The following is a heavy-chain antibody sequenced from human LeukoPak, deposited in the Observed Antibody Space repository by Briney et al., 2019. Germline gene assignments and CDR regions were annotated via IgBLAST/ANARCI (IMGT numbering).Heavy chain of an antibody. J-gene: IGHJ4*02. V-gene: IGHV4-4*07. CDR3: ARSRTTVTTSAFDY. Sequence: PSETLSLTCTVSGGSISSYYWSWIRQPAGKGLEWIGRIYTSGSTNYNPSLKSRVTMSVDTSKNQFSLKLSSVTAADTAVYYCARSRTTVTTSAFDYWGQGTLVTVSS. CDR1: GGSISSYY. D-gene: IGHD4-17*01. CDR2: IYTSGST.